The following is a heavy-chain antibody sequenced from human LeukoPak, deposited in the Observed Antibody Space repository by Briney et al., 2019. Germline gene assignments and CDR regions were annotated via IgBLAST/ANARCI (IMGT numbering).Heavy chain of an antibody. CDR3: AKDRCSNGVGCYYYYMDV. J-gene: IGHJ6*03. CDR1: GFTFSSYG. V-gene: IGHV3-30*02. D-gene: IGHD2-8*01. Sequence: GESLRLSCAASGFTFSSYGMHWVRQAPGKGLEWVAYIQYDGSNEQYADSVKGRFSISRDSSKNILYLQMNGLRAEDTAVYYCAKDRCSNGVGCYYYYMDVWGKGTTVTISS. CDR2: IQYDGSNE.